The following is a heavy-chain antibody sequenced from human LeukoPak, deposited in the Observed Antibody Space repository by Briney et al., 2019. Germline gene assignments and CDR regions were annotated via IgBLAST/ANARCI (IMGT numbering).Heavy chain of an antibody. CDR3: ARVYYSSSYDYWYFDL. CDR1: GGSISSSSYY. D-gene: IGHD6-13*01. V-gene: IGHV4-61*01. J-gene: IGHJ2*01. CDR2: IYYSGST. Sequence: SETLSLTCTVSGGSISSSSYYWSWIRQPPGKGLEWIGYIYYSGSTNYNPSLKSRVTISVDTSKNQFSLKLSSVTAADTAVYYCARVYYSSSYDYWYFDLWGRGTLVTVSS.